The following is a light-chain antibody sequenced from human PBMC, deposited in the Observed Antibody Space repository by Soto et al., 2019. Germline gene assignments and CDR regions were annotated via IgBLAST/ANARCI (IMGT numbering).Light chain of an antibody. CDR2: EVS. V-gene: IGLV2-14*01. J-gene: IGLJ3*02. CDR1: NSDVGGYNY. Sequence: QSALTQPASVSGSPGPSITLSCTGTNSDVGGYNYVSWYQQYPGKAPKLLIYEVSNRPSGVSNRFSSSKSGDTASLTISGLQPEDEAEYYYRSYAPTSTPDLFGGGTKVTVL. CDR3: RSYAPTSTPDL.